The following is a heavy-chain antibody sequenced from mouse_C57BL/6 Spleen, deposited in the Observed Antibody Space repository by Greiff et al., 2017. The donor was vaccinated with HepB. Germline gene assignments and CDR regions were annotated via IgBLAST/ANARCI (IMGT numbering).Heavy chain of an antibody. CDR1: GYTFTSYD. D-gene: IGHD4-1*02. V-gene: IGHV1-85*01. J-gene: IGHJ1*03. Sequence: QVTLKESGPELVKPGASVKLSCKASGYTFTSYDINWVKQRPGQGLEWIGWIYPRDGSTKYNGKFKGRATLTVDTSSSTAYMELHSLTSEDSAVYFCARSTGTYFDVWGTGTTVTVSS. CDR3: ARSTGTYFDV. CDR2: IYPRDGST.